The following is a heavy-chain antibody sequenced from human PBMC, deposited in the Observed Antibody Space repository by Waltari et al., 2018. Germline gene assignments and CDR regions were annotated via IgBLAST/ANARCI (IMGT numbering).Heavy chain of an antibody. CDR1: GSTFSSYA. V-gene: IGHV1-69*10. J-gene: IGHJ6*03. D-gene: IGHD6-13*01. CDR3: ARDKAAAGKSSYYYMDV. CDR2: IIPILGIA. Sequence: QVQLVQAGAEVKKPGSSVKVSCKASGSTFSSYAISWVRQAPGQGLEWMGGIIPILGIANYAQKFQGRVTITADKSTSTAYMELSSLRSEDTAVYYCARDKAAAGKSSYYYMDVWGKGTTVTVSS.